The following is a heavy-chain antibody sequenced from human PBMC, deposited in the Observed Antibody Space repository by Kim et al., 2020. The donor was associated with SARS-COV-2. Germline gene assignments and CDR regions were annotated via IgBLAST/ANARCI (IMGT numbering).Heavy chain of an antibody. D-gene: IGHD3-22*01. V-gene: IGHV1-2*02. CDR2: INPNSGGT. J-gene: IGHJ3*02. Sequence: ASVKVSCKASGYTFTGYYMHWVRQAPGQGLEWMGWINPNSGGTNYAQKFQGRVTMTRDTSISTAYMELSRLRSDDTAVYYCARVRYYDSSGYLIPDAFDIWGQGTMVTVSS. CDR1: GYTFTGYY. CDR3: ARVRYYDSSGYLIPDAFDI.